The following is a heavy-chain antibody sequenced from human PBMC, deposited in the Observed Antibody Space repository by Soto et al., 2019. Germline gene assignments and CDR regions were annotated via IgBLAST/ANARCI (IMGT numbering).Heavy chain of an antibody. V-gene: IGHV1-69*10. J-gene: IGHJ4*02. CDR2: IIPILGIA. Sequence: VKVSCKASGGTFSSYTISWVRQAPGQGLEWMGRIIPILGIANYAQKFQGRVTITADKSTSTAYMELSSLRSEDTAVYYCARDPRPYSGYDPLDYWGQGTLVTVSS. CDR1: GGTFSSYT. CDR3: ARDPRPYSGYDPLDY. D-gene: IGHD5-12*01.